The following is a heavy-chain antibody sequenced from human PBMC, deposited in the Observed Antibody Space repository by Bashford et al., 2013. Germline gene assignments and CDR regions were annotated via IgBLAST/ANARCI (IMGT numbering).Heavy chain of an antibody. J-gene: IGHJ4*02. CDR3: AKDSNGYYRPFDY. CDR2: ISGSGSST. V-gene: IGHV3-23*01. D-gene: IGHD3-22*01. CDR1: GFTFASYA. Sequence: GSLRLSCAASGFTFASYAMSWVRQAPGKGLEWVSTISGSGSSTYYADSVKGRFTISRDNSKNTLYLQMNSLRAEDTALYYCAKDSNGYYRPFDYWGQGTLVTVSS.